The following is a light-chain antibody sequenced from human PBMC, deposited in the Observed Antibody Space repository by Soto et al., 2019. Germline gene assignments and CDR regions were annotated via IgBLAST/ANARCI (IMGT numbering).Light chain of an antibody. V-gene: IGKV3D-15*01. CDR1: QDIGTN. J-gene: IGKJ4*01. Sequence: EIVMTQSPDTLSLSPGERATLSCRASQDIGTNLAWYQQKPGQTPRLLIYGASTRATGIPARFSGSGSGTEFTLTISSLQSEDFAVYYCQQYNDWVTFGGGTKVEIE. CDR3: QQYNDWVT. CDR2: GAS.